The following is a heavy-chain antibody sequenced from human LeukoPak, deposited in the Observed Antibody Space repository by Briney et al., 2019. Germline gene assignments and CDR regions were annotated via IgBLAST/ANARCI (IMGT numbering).Heavy chain of an antibody. CDR2: ISSSGSTI. Sequence: GGSLRLSCAASGFTFRIYAMNWVRQAPGKGLEWVSYISSSGSTIYYADSVKGRFTTSRDDAKNSLYLQMSSLRAEDTAVYYCARDLVAVAHFDSWGQGTLVTVSS. CDR1: GFTFRIYA. D-gene: IGHD6-19*01. J-gene: IGHJ4*02. CDR3: ARDLVAVAHFDS. V-gene: IGHV3-48*03.